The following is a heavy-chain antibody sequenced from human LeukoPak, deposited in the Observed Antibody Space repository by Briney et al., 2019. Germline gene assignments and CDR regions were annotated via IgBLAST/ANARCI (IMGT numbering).Heavy chain of an antibody. CDR2: IYYSGST. D-gene: IGHD3-3*01. CDR3: ARTSGLRFLEWLPDYNWFDP. J-gene: IGHJ5*02. Sequence: NPSQTLSLTCTVSGGSISRGGYYWSWIRQHPGKGLEWIGYIYYSGSTYYNPSLKSRVTISVDTSKNQFSLKLSSVTAADTAVYYCARTSGLRFLEWLPDYNWFDPWGQGTLVTVSS. V-gene: IGHV4-31*03. CDR1: GGSISRGGYY.